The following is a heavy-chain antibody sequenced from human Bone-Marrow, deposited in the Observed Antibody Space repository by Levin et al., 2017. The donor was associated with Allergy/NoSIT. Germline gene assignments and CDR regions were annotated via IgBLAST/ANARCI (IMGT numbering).Heavy chain of an antibody. CDR3: ARHQTGYSSSWGFDP. Sequence: PSETLSLTCTVSGGSISSSSYYWGWIRQPPGKGLEWIGSIYYSGSTYYNPSLKSRVTISVDTSKNQFSLKLSSVTAADTAVYYCARHQTGYSSSWGFDPWGQGTLVTVSS. D-gene: IGHD6-13*01. CDR2: IYYSGST. V-gene: IGHV4-39*01. CDR1: GGSISSSSYY. J-gene: IGHJ5*02.